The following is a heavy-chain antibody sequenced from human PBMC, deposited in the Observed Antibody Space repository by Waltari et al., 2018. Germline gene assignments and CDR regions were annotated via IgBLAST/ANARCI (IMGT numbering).Heavy chain of an antibody. D-gene: IGHD1-26*01. CDR1: GCNFIGHR. Sequence: ETQLVESGGGLVQPGGSVRRSCAALGCNFIGHRMNWVCQGPGKGLEWVSYISNTRSPIYYADSVKGRFTISRDNAKNSLYLQMNDLRAEDTAMYYCVGIVNVEFDAFDLWGQGTMVTVSS. CDR2: ISNTRSPI. V-gene: IGHV3-48*01. J-gene: IGHJ3*01. CDR3: VGIVNVEFDAFDL.